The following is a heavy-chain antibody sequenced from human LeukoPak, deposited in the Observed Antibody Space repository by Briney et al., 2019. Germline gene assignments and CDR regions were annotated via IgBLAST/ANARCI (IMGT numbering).Heavy chain of an antibody. CDR3: ARHGPLGYCSGGSCYDLYYMDV. D-gene: IGHD2-15*01. J-gene: IGHJ6*03. V-gene: IGHV4-59*08. Sequence: SETLALTCTFSGGSISSYYWSWIRQPPAKGREGIGYIYYSGSTNYNPSLKSRVTISVDTSKNTFSLKLSSVTAADTAVYYCARHGPLGYCSGGSCYDLYYMDVWGKGTTVTVSS. CDR1: GGSISSYY. CDR2: IYYSGST.